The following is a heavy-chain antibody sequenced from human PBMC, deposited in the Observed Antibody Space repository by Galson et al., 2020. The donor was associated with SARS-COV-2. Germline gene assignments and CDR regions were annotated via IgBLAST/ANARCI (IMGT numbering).Heavy chain of an antibody. CDR3: ARDGYCSSCAWYLIGHYFYTMNV. CDR1: NYGLHHYG. CDR2: ISDHNGKT. J-gene: IGHJ4*02. V-gene: IGHV1-18*01. Sequence: VSVPVPCKGSNYGLHHYGIRWVRQPPAPGPEWVGWISDHNGKTNHAQNFQRRATMNADTPTSTIYMELWNLRSDDTASYYCARDGYCSSCAWYLIGHYFYTMNVWGQGTSVTVSS. D-gene: IGHD2-2*01.